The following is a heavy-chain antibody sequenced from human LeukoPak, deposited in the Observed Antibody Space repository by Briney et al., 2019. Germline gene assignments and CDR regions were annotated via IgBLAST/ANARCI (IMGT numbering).Heavy chain of an antibody. D-gene: IGHD6-13*01. J-gene: IGHJ4*02. V-gene: IGHV4-38-2*01. CDR2: IYHSGST. Sequence: PSETLSLTCAVSGYSISSGYYWGWIRQPPVKGLEWIGSIYHSGSTYYNPSLKSRVTISVDTSKNQFSLKLSSVTAADTAVYYCARRGRIAGYQVDYWGQGTLVTVSS. CDR3: ARRGRIAGYQVDY. CDR1: GYSISSGYY.